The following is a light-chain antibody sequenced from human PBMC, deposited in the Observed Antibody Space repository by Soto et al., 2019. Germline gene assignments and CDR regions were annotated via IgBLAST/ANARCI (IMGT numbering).Light chain of an antibody. CDR3: QQLNSYPRIT. V-gene: IGKV3-11*01. Sequence: VVLTQSPATLSLSPGERATLSCRTSLSVSVYLDWYQQKPGQAPRLLISDASNRATGIPARFSGSGSGTDFTPTISSLEPEDFATYYCQQLNSYPRITFGQGTRLEIK. CDR2: DAS. CDR1: LSVSVY. J-gene: IGKJ5*01.